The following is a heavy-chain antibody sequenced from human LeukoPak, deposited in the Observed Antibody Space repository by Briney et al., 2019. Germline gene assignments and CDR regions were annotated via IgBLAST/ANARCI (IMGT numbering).Heavy chain of an antibody. D-gene: IGHD1-26*01. Sequence: SQTLSLTCTVPGGSISMGEYYWSWIRQPPGTGLEWIGYIYYSGSTYYNPSLKSRVTISVDASKNQFSLKLNSVTAADTAVYYCAREVPWVWNFDLWGRGTLVTVSS. CDR1: GGSISMGEYY. V-gene: IGHV4-30-4*01. CDR3: AREVPWVWNFDL. J-gene: IGHJ2*01. CDR2: IYYSGST.